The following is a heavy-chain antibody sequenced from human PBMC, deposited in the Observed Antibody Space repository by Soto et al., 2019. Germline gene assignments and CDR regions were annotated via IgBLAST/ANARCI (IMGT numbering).Heavy chain of an antibody. V-gene: IGHV1-18*01. CDR3: ARAWNRIPFLSSSYGMDV. Sequence: ASVKVSCKASGYTFSSYGINWMRQAPGQGLEWMGYISAYLGNTIYAQRLQGRVTITTDKSTSTAYMELSSLRSEDTAVYYCARAWNRIPFLSSSYGMDVWG. CDR2: ISAYLGNT. J-gene: IGHJ6*01. D-gene: IGHD3-16*02. CDR1: GYTFSSYG.